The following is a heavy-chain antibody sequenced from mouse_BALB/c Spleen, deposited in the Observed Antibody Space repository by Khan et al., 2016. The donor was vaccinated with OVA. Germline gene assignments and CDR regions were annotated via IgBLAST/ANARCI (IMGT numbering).Heavy chain of an antibody. D-gene: IGHD1-1*01. V-gene: IGHV3-2*02. CDR1: GYSITSDYA. J-gene: IGHJ2*01. CDR3: ARSVTITTVVATDFDD. CDR2: ISYSGRT. Sequence: EVQLQESGPGLVKPSQSLSLTCTVTGYSITSDYAWNWIRQFPGNKLEWMGYISYSGRTSYNPSLKSRISITRDPSKNQFFLQLNSVTTEDTATYYCARSVTITTVVATDFDDGGQGTTLTVSS.